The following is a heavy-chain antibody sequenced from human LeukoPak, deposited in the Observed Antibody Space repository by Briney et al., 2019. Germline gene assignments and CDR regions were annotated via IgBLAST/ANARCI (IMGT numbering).Heavy chain of an antibody. J-gene: IGHJ4*02. CDR1: GFTFSSYG. V-gene: IGHV3-23*01. Sequence: SGGSLRLSCAASGFTFSSYGMSWVRQAPGKGLEWVSAISGSGGSTYYADSEKGRFTISRDNSKNTLYLQMNSLRAEDTAFYYCARDPGDILVAGTFDYWGQGTLVTVSS. D-gene: IGHD6-19*01. CDR2: ISGSGGST. CDR3: ARDPGDILVAGTFDY.